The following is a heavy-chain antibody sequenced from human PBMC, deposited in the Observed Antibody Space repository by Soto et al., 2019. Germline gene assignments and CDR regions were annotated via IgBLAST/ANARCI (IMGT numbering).Heavy chain of an antibody. CDR1: GGSFSGYY. D-gene: IGHD4-4*01. CDR2: INHSGST. J-gene: IGHJ4*02. Sequence: SETLSLTCAVYGGSFSGYYWSWIRQPPGKGLEWIGEINHSGSTNYNPSLKSRLTISVDTSKNQFSLKLSSVTAADTAVYYCARGARGITVTTEYYFDYWGQGTLVTVSS. V-gene: IGHV4-34*01. CDR3: ARGARGITVTTEYYFDY.